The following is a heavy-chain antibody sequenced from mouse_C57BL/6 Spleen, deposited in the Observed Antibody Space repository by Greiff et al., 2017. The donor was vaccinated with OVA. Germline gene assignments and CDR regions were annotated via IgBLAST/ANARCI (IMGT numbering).Heavy chain of an antibody. Sequence: QVQLQQPGAELVRPGTSVKLSCKASGYTFPSYWMHWVKQRPGQGLEWIGVIDPSDSYTNYNQKFKGKATLTVDTSSSTAYMQLSSLTSEDSAVYYCARSRRDGYYEGFAYWGQGTLVTVSA. D-gene: IGHD2-3*01. CDR2: IDPSDSYT. J-gene: IGHJ3*01. CDR1: GYTFPSYW. V-gene: IGHV1-59*01. CDR3: ARSRRDGYYEGFAY.